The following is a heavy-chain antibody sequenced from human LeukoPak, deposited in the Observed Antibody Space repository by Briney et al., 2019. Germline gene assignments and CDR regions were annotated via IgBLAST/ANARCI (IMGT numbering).Heavy chain of an antibody. Sequence: SETLSLTCTVSGGSLFSYYWNWIRQSPGKGLEWIGFIYPNGITSYNPSLMSRGSISIATSRNQFSLGLTSVTAADTAMYYCARRAYYDSSGYHPTAGYFDLWGRGTLVTVSS. CDR1: GGSLFSYY. V-gene: IGHV4-4*08. CDR3: ARRAYYDSSGYHPTAGYFDL. D-gene: IGHD3-22*01. CDR2: IYPNGIT. J-gene: IGHJ2*01.